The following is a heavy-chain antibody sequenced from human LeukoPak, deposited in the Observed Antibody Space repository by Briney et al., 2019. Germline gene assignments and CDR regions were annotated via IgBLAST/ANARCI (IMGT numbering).Heavy chain of an antibody. Sequence: GGSLRLSCAASGFTFSGSSIHWVRQASGKGLEWVGLTRTKANSYATAYAASVTGRFTISRGDSKDTSYLQMNSLKTEDTALYFCTTSYSGNSWYDWFGPWGQGTLVTVSS. V-gene: IGHV3-73*01. J-gene: IGHJ5*02. CDR2: TRTKANSYAT. D-gene: IGHD6-13*01. CDR3: TTSYSGNSWYDWFGP. CDR1: GFTFSGSS.